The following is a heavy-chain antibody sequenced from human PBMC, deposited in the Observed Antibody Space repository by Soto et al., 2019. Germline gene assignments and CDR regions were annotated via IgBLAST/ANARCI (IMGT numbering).Heavy chain of an antibody. CDR3: ARDPLSYIVVVVAATSPYFDY. V-gene: IGHV3-30-3*01. D-gene: IGHD2-15*01. CDR2: ISYDGSNK. Sequence: PGGSLSPSCAASGFPFSSYAMHWVRQAPGKGLEWVAVISYDGSNKYYADSVKGRFTISRDNSKNTLYLQMNSLRAEDTAVYYCARDPLSYIVVVVAATSPYFDYWGQGTLVTVSS. CDR1: GFPFSSYA. J-gene: IGHJ4*02.